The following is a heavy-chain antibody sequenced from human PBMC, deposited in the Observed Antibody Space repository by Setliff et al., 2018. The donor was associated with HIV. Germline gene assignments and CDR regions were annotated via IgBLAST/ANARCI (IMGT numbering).Heavy chain of an antibody. CDR2: INHSGST. V-gene: IGHV4-34*01. CDR3: ARELKGVYDSWSSSDPPYYFDN. CDR1: GGSFSGHY. J-gene: IGHJ4*02. Sequence: ETLSLTCAVYGGSFSGHYWSWIRQAPGKGLEWIGEINHSGSTNYNPSLKSRVTISIDTSKNQFSLKLTSLTAADTAVYYCARELKGVYDSWSSSDPPYYFDNWGQGTLVTSPQ. D-gene: IGHD3-3*01.